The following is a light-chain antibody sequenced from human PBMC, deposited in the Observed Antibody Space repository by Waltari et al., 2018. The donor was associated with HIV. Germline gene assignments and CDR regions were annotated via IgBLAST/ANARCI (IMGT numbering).Light chain of an antibody. Sequence: QSALTQPASVSGSPGQSITIPCTGTSHDLRTYNSVSWYQHNPGKAPTVIIYEVSTRPSGVSSRFSGSISANTASLTISGLQAEDEADYFCTSYISSSSPVFGGGTKVTVL. V-gene: IGLV2-14*01. CDR3: TSYISSSSPV. J-gene: IGLJ3*02. CDR2: EVS. CDR1: SHDLRTYNS.